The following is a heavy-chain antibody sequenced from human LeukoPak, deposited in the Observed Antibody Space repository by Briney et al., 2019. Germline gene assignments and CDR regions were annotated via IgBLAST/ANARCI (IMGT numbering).Heavy chain of an antibody. CDR3: AKPYDFWSGYFD. J-gene: IGHJ4*02. Sequence: GGSLRLSCAASGFTFSSYAMSWVRQAPGKGLEWVSAISGSGGSTYYADSVKGRFTISRDNSKNTLYLQMNSLRAKDTAVYYCAKPYDFWSGYFDWGQGTLVTVSS. D-gene: IGHD3-3*01. CDR2: ISGSGGST. V-gene: IGHV3-23*01. CDR1: GFTFSSYA.